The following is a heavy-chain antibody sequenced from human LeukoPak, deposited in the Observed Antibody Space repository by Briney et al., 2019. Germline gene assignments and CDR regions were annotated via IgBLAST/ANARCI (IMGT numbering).Heavy chain of an antibody. V-gene: IGHV3-7*01. Sequence: QPGGSLRLSCVASGFSFRDYWMSWVRQAPGKGLEWVADITPDGSGKTYVDSVKGRFTISRDNAKQSLYLQMDTLTAGDTAVYYCVMSWIRQQRDSWGQGTLVTVSS. J-gene: IGHJ4*02. CDR3: VMSWIRQQRDS. CDR1: GFSFRDYW. D-gene: IGHD1-1*01. CDR2: ITPDGSGK.